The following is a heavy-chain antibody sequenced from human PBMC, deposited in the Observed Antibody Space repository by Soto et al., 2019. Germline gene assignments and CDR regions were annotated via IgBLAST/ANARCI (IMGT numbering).Heavy chain of an antibody. CDR1: GFSFDRFV. CDR3: VKPNAVDISVDS. V-gene: IGHV3-23*01. CDR2: ISGSGGRT. Sequence: QSGGSLRLSCAASGFSFDRFVMSWIRQAPGKGLEWVSAISGSGGRTYYADSVEGRFSISRDNSKSTLYLQMTSLTVEDTALYYCVKPNAVDISVDSWRQGTLVTVSS. D-gene: IGHD2-2*03. J-gene: IGHJ4*02.